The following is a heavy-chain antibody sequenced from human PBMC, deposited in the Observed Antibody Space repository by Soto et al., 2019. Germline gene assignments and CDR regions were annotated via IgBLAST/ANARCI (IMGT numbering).Heavy chain of an antibody. Sequence: EVQLVESGGGLVQPGGSLRLSCAASGFTFSSYWMHWVRQGPGTGLVWVSRINGDGSATGYVDSVKGRFTISRDNTKNTLYLQMNSLRAEDTAVYYCGRDLAAAGTDWGQGTLVTVSS. CDR2: INGDGSAT. V-gene: IGHV3-74*01. CDR3: GRDLAAAGTD. CDR1: GFTFSSYW. J-gene: IGHJ4*02. D-gene: IGHD6-13*01.